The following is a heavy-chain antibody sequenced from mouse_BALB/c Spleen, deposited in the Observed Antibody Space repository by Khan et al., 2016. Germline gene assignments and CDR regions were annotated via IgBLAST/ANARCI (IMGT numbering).Heavy chain of an antibody. CDR1: GYPFTDYN. Sequence: VQLQQSGPELVKPGASVKISCKASGYPFTDYNMHWVKQSHGKSLEWIGYIYPYNGGTGYNQKFKYRATLTVDSSSSTAYMALRSLTSEDSAVYYCASRDYGSTYYLDYWGQGTTLTVSS. J-gene: IGHJ2*01. CDR2: IYPYNGGT. V-gene: IGHV1S29*02. D-gene: IGHD1-1*01. CDR3: ASRDYGSTYYLDY.